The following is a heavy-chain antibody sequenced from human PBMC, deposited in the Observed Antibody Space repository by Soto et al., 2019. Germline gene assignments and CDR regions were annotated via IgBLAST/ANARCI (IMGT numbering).Heavy chain of an antibody. CDR1: GYSFTGYN. J-gene: IGHJ3*02. CDR2: INPYSGGT. D-gene: IGHD6-19*01. Sequence: ASVKVSCKASGYSFTGYNVHWVRQAPGQGLEWMGWINPYSGGTNYAQKFQGRVTMTRDTSISTGYMELSRLRSDDTAVYYCARVGSSGPLGGDAFDIWGQGTMVPVSS. V-gene: IGHV1-2*02. CDR3: ARVGSSGPLGGDAFDI.